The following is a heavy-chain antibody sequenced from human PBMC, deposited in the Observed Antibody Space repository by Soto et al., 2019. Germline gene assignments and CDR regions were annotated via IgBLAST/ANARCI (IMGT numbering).Heavy chain of an antibody. Sequence: EVQLVESGGGLVQPGRSLRLSCAASGFTFDDYAMHWVRQAPGKGLEWVSGISWNSGSIGYADSVKGRFTISRDNAKNSLYLQMNSLRAEDTALYYCATVSDWNYSSFDYWGQGTLVTVSS. CDR2: ISWNSGSI. CDR1: GFTFDDYA. V-gene: IGHV3-9*01. D-gene: IGHD1-7*01. J-gene: IGHJ4*02. CDR3: ATVSDWNYSSFDY.